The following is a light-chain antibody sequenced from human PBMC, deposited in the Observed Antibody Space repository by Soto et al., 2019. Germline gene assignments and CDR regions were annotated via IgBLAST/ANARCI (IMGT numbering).Light chain of an antibody. V-gene: IGKV3-11*01. J-gene: IGKJ1*01. Sequence: WVQYPARLSLSPGERTTLSCRASQSVSSYLAWYQQKPGQAPRLLIYDASNRATGIPARFSGSGSGTDFTLTISSLEPEDFAVYYCQQRSNWPGTFGQGTKVDIK. CDR2: DAS. CDR1: QSVSSY. CDR3: QQRSNWPGT.